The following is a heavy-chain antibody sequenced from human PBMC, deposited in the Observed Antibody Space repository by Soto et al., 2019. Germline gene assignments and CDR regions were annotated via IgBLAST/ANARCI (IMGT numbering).Heavy chain of an antibody. CDR3: ARESGGSTSCAPHTSEARGAFDN. D-gene: IGHD2-2*01. CDR2: IIPFFGTA. CDR1: GGTFSSYA. Sequence: QVQLVQSGAEVKKPGSWVKVSCKASGGTFSSYAISWVRQAPGQGLEWMGGIIPFFGTANYDQKFQGRVTITADESTRTADMELSSIRSEDAAVYYRARESGGSTSCAPHTSEARGAFDNWGQGTMVTVSS. V-gene: IGHV1-69*01. J-gene: IGHJ3*02.